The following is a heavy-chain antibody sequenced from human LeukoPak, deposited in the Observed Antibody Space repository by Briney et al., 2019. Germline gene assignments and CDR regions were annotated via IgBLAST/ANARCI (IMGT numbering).Heavy chain of an antibody. J-gene: IGHJ3*02. CDR1: LWTFSSYA. CDR3: AKGGSGYYYYAFDI. Sequence: GWAVRVSCAASLWTFSSYAMSGLGQAAGKGLDGVSWVSGSGGSTYYADFVKGRFTISRDNSKNTLYLQMNSLRAEDTAVYYCAKGGSGYYYYAFDIWGQGTMVTVSS. D-gene: IGHD3-22*01. V-gene: IGHV3-23*01. CDR2: VSGSGGST.